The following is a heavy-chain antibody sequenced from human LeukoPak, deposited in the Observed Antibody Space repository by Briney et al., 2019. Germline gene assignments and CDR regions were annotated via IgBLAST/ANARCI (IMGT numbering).Heavy chain of an antibody. V-gene: IGHV1-2*07. CDR2: INPHTGVT. Sequence: ASVKVSCKASGYTFTDYYLHWVRQAPGQGFECMGWINPHTGVTDYAHKFQGRVTMTRDTSISTAYMELSSLKSDDTAVYYCARDTVAWDFGFWGQGTLVTVSS. J-gene: IGHJ4*02. CDR3: ARDTVAWDFGF. D-gene: IGHD4-23*01. CDR1: GYTFTDYY.